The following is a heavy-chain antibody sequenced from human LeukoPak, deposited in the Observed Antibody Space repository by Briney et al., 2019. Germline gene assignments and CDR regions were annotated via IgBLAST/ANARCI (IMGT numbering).Heavy chain of an antibody. V-gene: IGHV3-23*01. CDR2: ISGRGDST. D-gene: IGHD2-2*01. CDR3: ATSYCSSTSCYRYLLNY. Sequence: SGGSLRLSCAASGFTFSSYAMTWVRQAPGKGLEWVSAISGRGDSTYYADSVKGRFTISRDNSKNTLYLQMNSLRAEDTAVYYCATSYCSSTSCYRYLLNYWGQGTLVTVSS. J-gene: IGHJ4*02. CDR1: GFTFSSYA.